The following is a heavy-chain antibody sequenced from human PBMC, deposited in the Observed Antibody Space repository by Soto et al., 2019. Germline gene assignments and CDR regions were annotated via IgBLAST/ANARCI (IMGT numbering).Heavy chain of an antibody. CDR3: AKVVSWSFAIAAAGRGVGY. J-gene: IGHJ4*02. D-gene: IGHD6-13*01. CDR1: GFTFSSYA. V-gene: IGHV3-23*01. Sequence: GGSLRLSCAASGFTFSSYAMSWVRQAPGKGLEWVSAISGSGGSTYYADSVKGRFTISRDNSKNTLYLQMNSLRAEDTAVYYCAKVVSWSFAIAAAGRGVGYWGQGTLVTVSS. CDR2: ISGSGGST.